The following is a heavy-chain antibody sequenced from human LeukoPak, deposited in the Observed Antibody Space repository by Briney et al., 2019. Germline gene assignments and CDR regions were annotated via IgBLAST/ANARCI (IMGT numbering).Heavy chain of an antibody. Sequence: ASVKVSCKASGYTFTGYYMHWVRQAPGQGLEWMGWINPNSGGTNYAQKFQGRVTMTRDMSISTAYMELSRLRSDDTAVYYCARDMGTGLLWFGEQGSDAFDIWGQGTMVTVSS. D-gene: IGHD3-10*01. CDR1: GYTFTGYY. J-gene: IGHJ3*02. V-gene: IGHV1-2*02. CDR3: ARDMGTGLLWFGEQGSDAFDI. CDR2: INPNSGGT.